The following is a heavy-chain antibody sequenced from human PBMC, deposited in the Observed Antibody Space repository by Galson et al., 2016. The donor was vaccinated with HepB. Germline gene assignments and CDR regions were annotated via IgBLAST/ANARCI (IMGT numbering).Heavy chain of an antibody. D-gene: IGHD6-19*01. V-gene: IGHV3-48*02. CDR3: AKPFLSSGLCYFDY. J-gene: IGHJ4*02. Sequence: SLRLSCAASGFTFSSYAMYWVRQAPGKGLEWLSHISGGSSTIYYADSVKGRFTVSRDNAKNSLYLQMNSLRDDDKAVYYCAKPFLSSGLCYFDYWGRGTLVTVSS. CDR2: ISGGSSTI. CDR1: GFTFSSYA.